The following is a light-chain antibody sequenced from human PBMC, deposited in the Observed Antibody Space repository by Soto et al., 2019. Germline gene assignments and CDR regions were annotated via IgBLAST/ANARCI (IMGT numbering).Light chain of an antibody. CDR1: SGHISYA. Sequence: QLVLTQSPSASASLGASVKLTCTLSSGHISYAIAWHQQQPEKGPRYLMKVNSDGTHIKGDGIPDRFSGSSSGAERYLTIFSLQSEDEADYYCQTWDTGIGVFGGGTQLTVL. CDR2: VNSDGTH. CDR3: QTWDTGIGV. V-gene: IGLV4-69*02. J-gene: IGLJ3*02.